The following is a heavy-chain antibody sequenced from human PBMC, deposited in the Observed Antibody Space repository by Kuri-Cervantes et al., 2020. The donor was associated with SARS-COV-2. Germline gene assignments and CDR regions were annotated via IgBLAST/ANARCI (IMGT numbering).Heavy chain of an antibody. CDR2: INPNSGGT. J-gene: IGHJ2*01. CDR1: GYTFTGYY. V-gene: IGHV1-2*02. CDR3: ARGYTIFGVVGYFDL. D-gene: IGHD3-3*01. Sequence: ASVKVSCKASGYTFTGYYMHWVRQAPGQGLEWMGWINPNSGGTNYAQKFQGRVTMTRDTSISTAYMELSRLRSDDTAVYYCARGYTIFGVVGYFDLWGRDTLVTGSS.